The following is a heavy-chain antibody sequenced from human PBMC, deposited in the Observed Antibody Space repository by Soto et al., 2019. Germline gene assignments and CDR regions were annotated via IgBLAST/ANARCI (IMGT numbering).Heavy chain of an antibody. D-gene: IGHD1-1*01. V-gene: IGHV3-23*01. CDR3: ARGTSIAY. Sequence: EVQLLESGGGLVQPGGSLRLSCADSGFTFSSYAMTWVLQAPGKGLEWVSTIIHTGDNTYYADSVKGRFTISRDNSTNTLDLQMSRLRAGDTALDYCARGTSIAYWGQGTLVTVSS. CDR1: GFTFSSYA. CDR2: IIHTGDNT. J-gene: IGHJ4*02.